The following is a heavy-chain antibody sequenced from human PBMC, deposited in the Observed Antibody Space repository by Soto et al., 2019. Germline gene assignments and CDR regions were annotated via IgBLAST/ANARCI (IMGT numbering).Heavy chain of an antibody. V-gene: IGHV3-53*05. Sequence: PGGSLRLSCAASGFTFSSNYMSWVRQAPGKGLEWVSVIYSGGSIYYADSVKCRFTISRDNSKSTVYLQMNSLRAEDTAVYYCAKGLLSGRWYAEDWGKGTLVTVCS. CDR1: GFTFSSNY. CDR3: AKGLLSGRWYAED. D-gene: IGHD6-13*01. J-gene: IGHJ4*02. CDR2: IYSGGSI.